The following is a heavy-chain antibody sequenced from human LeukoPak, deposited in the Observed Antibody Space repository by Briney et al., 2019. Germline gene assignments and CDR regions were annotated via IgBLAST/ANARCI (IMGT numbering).Heavy chain of an antibody. CDR2: ISGSGGNT. Sequence: GGSLRLSCAASGFTFSSYAMSWVRQSPGKGLEWVSAISGSGGNTYSADSVKGRCTISRDDSKKTLFLHMNSLRAEDTAVYYCARGMSATSGYLELEYWGQGTLVTVST. V-gene: IGHV3-23*01. J-gene: IGHJ4*02. CDR1: GFTFSSYA. D-gene: IGHD3-22*01. CDR3: ARGMSATSGYLELEY.